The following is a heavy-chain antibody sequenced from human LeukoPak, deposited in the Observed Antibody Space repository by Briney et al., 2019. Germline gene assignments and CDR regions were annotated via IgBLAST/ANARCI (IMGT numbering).Heavy chain of an antibody. V-gene: IGHV3-23*01. D-gene: IGHD2-2*01. Sequence: GGSLRLSCAASGFTFSSYAMSWVRQAPGKGLEWVSAISGSGGSTYYADSVKGWFTISRDNSKNTLYLQMNSLRAEDTAVYYCANIEYCSSTSCLPEDYWGQGTLVTVSS. CDR1: GFTFSSYA. CDR2: ISGSGGST. CDR3: ANIEYCSSTSCLPEDY. J-gene: IGHJ4*02.